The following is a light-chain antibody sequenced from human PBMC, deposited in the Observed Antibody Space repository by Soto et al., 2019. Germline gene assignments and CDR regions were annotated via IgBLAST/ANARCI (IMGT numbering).Light chain of an antibody. J-gene: IGKJ1*01. Sequence: DIVMTQSPDSLAVSLGERATINCKSSRGFLYSTNNKNYLAWYEQRPGQPPKRLLYWASTRESGVPDRVSGSGSGTDFTLTISSLQAEDVAVYYCQQYYSTPPTFGQGTKVEIK. CDR1: RGFLYSTNNKNY. CDR2: WAS. CDR3: QQYYSTPPT. V-gene: IGKV4-1*01.